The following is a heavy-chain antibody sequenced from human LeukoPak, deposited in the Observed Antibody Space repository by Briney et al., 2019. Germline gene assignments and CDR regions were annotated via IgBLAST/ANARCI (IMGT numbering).Heavy chain of an antibody. CDR2: ISGSGGST. CDR3: ARDWGEGFFSMAFDM. V-gene: IGHV3-23*01. CDR1: GFTFSSYA. D-gene: IGHD3-16*01. J-gene: IGHJ3*02. Sequence: GGSLRLSCAASGFTFSSYAMSWVRQAPGKGLEGVSAISGSGGSTYYADSVKGRFTISRDNSKNTLYLQMNRLRAEDTPVYYCARDWGEGFFSMAFDMWGQGTMVSVSS.